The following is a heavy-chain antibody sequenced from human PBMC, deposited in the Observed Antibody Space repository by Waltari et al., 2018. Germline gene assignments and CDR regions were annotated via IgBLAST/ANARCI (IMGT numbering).Heavy chain of an antibody. J-gene: IGHJ5*02. CDR1: GGSFSGYY. CDR3: VRGGRGLAVRFRWFDP. D-gene: IGHD6-6*01. V-gene: IGHV4-34*01. CDR2: VNHSGYT. Sequence: QVQLQQWGAGLLKPSETLSLTCAVYGGSFSGYYWTWIRQPPGKGLEWIGVVNHSGYTNYNPSLKSRSTISVDTSKNQFSLRLSSVTAADTAVYYCVRGGRGLAVRFRWFDPWGQGILVTVSS.